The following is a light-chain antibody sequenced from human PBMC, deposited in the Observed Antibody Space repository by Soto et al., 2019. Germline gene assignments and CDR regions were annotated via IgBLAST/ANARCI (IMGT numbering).Light chain of an antibody. Sequence: QSALTQPASVSGSPGQSITISCTGTNSDIGTYNFVSWYQQHPGKAPKLMIYEVSKRPSGVSNRFAGSKSGNTASLTISGLQAEDEADYYCCSYAGSSYVVIGGGTQLTVL. CDR2: EVS. CDR1: NSDIGTYNF. J-gene: IGLJ2*01. V-gene: IGLV2-23*02. CDR3: CSYAGSSYVV.